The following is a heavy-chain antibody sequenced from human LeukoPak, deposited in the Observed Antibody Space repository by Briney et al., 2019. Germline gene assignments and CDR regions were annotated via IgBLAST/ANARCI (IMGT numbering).Heavy chain of an antibody. D-gene: IGHD4-23*01. CDR3: ARSGLRGYGGNFYDY. CDR1: GGSISSSNW. J-gene: IGHJ4*02. Sequence: SETLSLTCAVSGGSISSSNWWSWVRQPPGKGLEWIGEIYHSGSTNYNPSLKSRVTISVDKSKNQFSLKLSSVTAADTAVYYCARSGLRGYGGNFYDYWGQGTLVTVSS. V-gene: IGHV4-4*02. CDR2: IYHSGST.